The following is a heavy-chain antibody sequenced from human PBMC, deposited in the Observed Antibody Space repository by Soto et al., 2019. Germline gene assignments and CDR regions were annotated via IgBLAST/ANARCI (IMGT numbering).Heavy chain of an antibody. D-gene: IGHD3-3*01. CDR1: GYTVTSYA. CDR3: ARDVLRFLEWLGFDP. Sequence: PSVKVSCKASGYTVTSYAMHWVRQAPGQRLEWMGWINAGNGNTKYSQKFQGRVTITRDTSASTAYMELSSLRSEDTAVYYCARDVLRFLEWLGFDPWGQGTLVTVSS. CDR2: INAGNGNT. J-gene: IGHJ5*02. V-gene: IGHV1-3*01.